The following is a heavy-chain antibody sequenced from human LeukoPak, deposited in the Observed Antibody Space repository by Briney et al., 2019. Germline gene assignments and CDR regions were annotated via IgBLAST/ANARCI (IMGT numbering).Heavy chain of an antibody. J-gene: IGHJ6*04. CDR3: ARRGDV. CDR2: IYTSGGT. Sequence: PSETLSLTCTVSGDSISTSNSYWGWIRQPPGKGLEWIGHIYTSGGTNYNPSLKSRVTISLDTSKNQFSLNLSSVTAADTAVYYCARRGDVWGKGTTVTISS. CDR1: GDSISTSNSY. V-gene: IGHV4-61*05.